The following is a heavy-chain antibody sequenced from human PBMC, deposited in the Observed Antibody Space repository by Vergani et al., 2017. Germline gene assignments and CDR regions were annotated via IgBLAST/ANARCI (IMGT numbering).Heavy chain of an antibody. D-gene: IGHD2-2*01. V-gene: IGHV4-31*03. CDR2: IYYSGST. CDR1: GGSISSGDYY. Sequence: QVQLQESGPGLVKPSQTLSLTCTVSGGSISSGDYYWSWIRQHPGKGLEWIGYIYYSGSTYYNPSLKSRLTISVDTSKNQFSLKLSSVTAADTAVYYCARGRRSSTSCPDYWGQGTLVTVSS. CDR3: ARGRRSSTSCPDY. J-gene: IGHJ4*02.